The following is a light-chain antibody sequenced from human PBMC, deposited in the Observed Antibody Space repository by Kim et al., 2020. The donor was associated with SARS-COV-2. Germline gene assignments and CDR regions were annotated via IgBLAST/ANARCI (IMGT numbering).Light chain of an antibody. CDR3: QVWDSSSDHRVV. CDR2: YDS. V-gene: IGLV3-21*04. J-gene: IGLJ2*01. Sequence: PGKKARVSGGGKSIGSKSVRWYQQKPGQAPVLVIYYDSDRPSGRPERFSGSNSGNTATLTISRVEAGDEADYYCQVWDSSSDHRVVFGGGTQLTVL. CDR1: SIGSKS.